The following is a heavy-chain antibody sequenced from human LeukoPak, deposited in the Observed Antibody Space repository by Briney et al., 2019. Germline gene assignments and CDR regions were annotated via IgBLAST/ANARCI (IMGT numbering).Heavy chain of an antibody. V-gene: IGHV4-59*01. CDR1: GGSISSYY. CDR2: IYYSGST. Sequence: PSETLSLTCTVSGGSISSYYWSWIRQPPGKGLEWIGYIYYSGSTNYNPSLKSRVTISVDTSKNQFSLKLSSVTAADTAVYYCARHYYDSSGYLVDYWGQGTLVTVSS. CDR3: ARHYYDSSGYLVDY. D-gene: IGHD3-22*01. J-gene: IGHJ4*02.